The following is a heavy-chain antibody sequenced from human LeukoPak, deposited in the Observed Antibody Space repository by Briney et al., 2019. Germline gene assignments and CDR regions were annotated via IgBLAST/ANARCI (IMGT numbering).Heavy chain of an antibody. CDR2: IWYDGSNK. CDR3: ARVGARGYGSGSYFNYYYYGMDV. J-gene: IGHJ6*04. CDR1: GFTFSSYG. D-gene: IGHD3-10*01. V-gene: IGHV3-33*01. Sequence: GGSLRLSCAASGFTFSSYGMHWVRQAPGKGLEWVADIWYDGSNKYYADSVKGRFTISRDNSKNTLYLQMNSLRAEDTAVYYCARVGARGYGSGSYFNYYYYGMDVWGKGTTVTVSS.